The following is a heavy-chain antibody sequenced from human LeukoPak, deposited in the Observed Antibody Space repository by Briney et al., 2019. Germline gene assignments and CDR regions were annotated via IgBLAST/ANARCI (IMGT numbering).Heavy chain of an antibody. J-gene: IGHJ4*02. CDR1: GGSISSYY. CDR3: ARGPKGYYDSSGYSYYFDY. Sequence: KPSETLSLTFPGSGGSISSYYWSWIRQPAGKGLEWIGRIYTSGSTNYNPSLKSRVTMSVDTSKNQFSLKLSSVTAADTAVYYCARGPKGYYDSSGYSYYFDYWGQGTLVTVS. CDR2: IYTSGST. V-gene: IGHV4-4*07. D-gene: IGHD3-22*01.